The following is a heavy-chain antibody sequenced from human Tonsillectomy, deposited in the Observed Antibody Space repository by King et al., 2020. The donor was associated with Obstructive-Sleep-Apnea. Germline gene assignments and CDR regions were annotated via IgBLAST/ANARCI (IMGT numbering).Heavy chain of an antibody. Sequence: QLQESGPGLVKPSETLSLTCTVSGGSISSYYWSWIRHPPGKGLGWIGYIYYSGSTNYNPSLKRRVTISVNTSKNQFSLKLSAVTAADTAVYYCARDVIAAAGSGVWGQGTTVTVSS. CDR3: ARDVIAAAGSGV. CDR2: IYYSGST. V-gene: IGHV4-59*01. CDR1: GGSISSYY. D-gene: IGHD6-13*01. J-gene: IGHJ6*02.